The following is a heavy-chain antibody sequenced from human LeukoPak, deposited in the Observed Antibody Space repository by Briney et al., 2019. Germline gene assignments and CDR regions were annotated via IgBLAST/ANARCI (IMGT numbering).Heavy chain of an antibody. D-gene: IGHD6-13*01. CDR2: IYHSGST. Sequence: SETLSLTCTVSGYSISSSYYWGWIRQPPGKGLQWIGSIYHSGSTYYNPSLKSRVTISLDTFKNQVSLKLSSVTAADTAVFYCARMLVPDYFDNWGQGTLVTVSS. V-gene: IGHV4-38-2*02. CDR3: ARMLVPDYFDN. CDR1: GYSISSSYY. J-gene: IGHJ4*02.